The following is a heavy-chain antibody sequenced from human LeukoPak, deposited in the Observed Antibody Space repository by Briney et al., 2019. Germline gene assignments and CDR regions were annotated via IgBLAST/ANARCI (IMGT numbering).Heavy chain of an antibody. D-gene: IGHD3-22*01. Sequence: GASVKVSCKASGYTFTGNYIHWVRQAPGQGLEWMGWINPNSGGTNYAQKFQGRVTMTRDTSISTAYMELSRLRSDDTAVYYCARDRGYYDSSGYYYGGDFDYWGQGTLVTVSS. V-gene: IGHV1-2*02. CDR3: ARDRGYYDSSGYYYGGDFDY. CDR2: INPNSGGT. CDR1: GYTFTGNY. J-gene: IGHJ4*02.